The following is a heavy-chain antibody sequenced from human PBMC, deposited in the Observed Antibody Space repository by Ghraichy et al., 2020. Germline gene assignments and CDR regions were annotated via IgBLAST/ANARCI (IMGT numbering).Heavy chain of an antibody. J-gene: IGHJ6*02. CDR3: ARDRLRYSPGLGGMDV. Sequence: GGSLRLSCAASGFTFSSYGMHWVRQAPGKGLEWVAVIWYDGSNKYYADSVKGRFTISRDNSKNTLYLQMNSLRAEDTAVYYCARDRLRYSPGLGGMDVWGQGTTVTVSS. CDR1: GFTFSSYG. V-gene: IGHV3-33*01. D-gene: IGHD3-9*01. CDR2: IWYDGSNK.